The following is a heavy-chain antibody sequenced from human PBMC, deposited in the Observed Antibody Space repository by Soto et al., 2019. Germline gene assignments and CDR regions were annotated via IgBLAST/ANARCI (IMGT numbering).Heavy chain of an antibody. CDR2: IDPSDSQT. CDR3: ARQIYDSDTGPNFQYYFDS. V-gene: IGHV5-10-1*01. CDR1: GYSFAGYW. D-gene: IGHD3-22*01. Sequence: GESLKISCKGSGYSFAGYWITWVRQKPGKGFEWMGRIDPSDSQTYYSPSFRGHVTISVTKSITTVFLQWSSLRASDTAMYYCARQIYDSDTGPNFQYYFDSWGQGTPVTVSS. J-gene: IGHJ4*02.